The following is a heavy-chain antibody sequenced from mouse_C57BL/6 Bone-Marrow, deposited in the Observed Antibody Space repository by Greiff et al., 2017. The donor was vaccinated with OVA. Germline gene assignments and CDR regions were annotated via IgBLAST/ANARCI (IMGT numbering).Heavy chain of an antibody. Sequence: DVMLVESGGGLVKPGGSLKLSCAASGFTFSDYGMHWVRQAPEKGLEWVAYISSGSSTIYYADTVKGRFTISRDNAKNTLFLQMTSLRSEDTAMYYCARPPYYYGSSPYAMDYWGQGTSVTVSS. J-gene: IGHJ4*01. CDR2: ISSGSSTI. D-gene: IGHD1-1*01. CDR1: GFTFSDYG. CDR3: ARPPYYYGSSPYAMDY. V-gene: IGHV5-17*01.